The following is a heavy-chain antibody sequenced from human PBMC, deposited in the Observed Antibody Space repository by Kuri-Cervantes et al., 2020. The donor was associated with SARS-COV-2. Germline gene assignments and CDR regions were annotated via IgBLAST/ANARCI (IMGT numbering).Heavy chain of an antibody. CDR2: IYFSGST. D-gene: IGHD3-9*01. CDR1: GGSISSSSHY. J-gene: IGHJ4*02. CDR3: GRQASDWHIDY. Sequence: SETLSLTCTVSGGSISSSSHYWGWVRQPPGKGLEWIGSIYFSGSTYYTPSLKSRVTISVDTSKNQFSLKLTSVTATDTAVYYCGRQASDWHIDYWGQGTLVTVSS. V-gene: IGHV4-39*01.